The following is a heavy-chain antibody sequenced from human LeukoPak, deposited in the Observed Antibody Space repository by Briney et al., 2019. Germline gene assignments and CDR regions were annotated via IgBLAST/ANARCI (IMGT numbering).Heavy chain of an antibody. D-gene: IGHD3-22*01. CDR2: IIPIFGTT. V-gene: IGHV1-69*05. CDR1: GGTFSSYA. CDR3: ARGGVIYYDSSGYFIDY. J-gene: IGHJ4*02. Sequence: SVKVSCKASGGTFSSYASSWVRQAPGQGLEWMGGIIPIFGTTNYAQKFQGRVTVATDKSTDTAYMELSSLRSDDTAVYYCARGGVIYYDSSGYFIDYWGQGTLVTVSS.